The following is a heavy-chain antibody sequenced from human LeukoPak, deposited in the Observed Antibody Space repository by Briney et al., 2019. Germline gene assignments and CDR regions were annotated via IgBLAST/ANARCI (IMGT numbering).Heavy chain of an antibody. Sequence: SETLSLTCTVSGGSISSGGYYWSWIRQHPGKGLEWIGYIYYSGSTYYNPSLKSRVTISVDTSKIQFSLKLSSVTAADTAVYYCAGGSGEPRGYFDYWGQGTLVTVSS. D-gene: IGHD3-10*01. CDR3: AGGSGEPRGYFDY. V-gene: IGHV4-31*03. J-gene: IGHJ4*02. CDR1: GGSISSGGYY. CDR2: IYYSGST.